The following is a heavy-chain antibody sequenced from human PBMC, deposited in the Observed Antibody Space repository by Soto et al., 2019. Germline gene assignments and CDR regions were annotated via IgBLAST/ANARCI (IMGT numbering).Heavy chain of an antibody. D-gene: IGHD2-8*01. J-gene: IGHJ6*02. CDR2: ITSDSSTI. V-gene: IGHV3-48*02. CDR3: ARVGRGVYGMDV. CDR1: GFAFSTYS. Sequence: ILSCAASGFAFSTYSINWFRQAPGKGLEWFSYITSDSSTISYADSVKGRFTVSRDNAKNSLYLQMNSLRDEDTAVYYCARVGRGVYGMDVWGQGTSVTVSS.